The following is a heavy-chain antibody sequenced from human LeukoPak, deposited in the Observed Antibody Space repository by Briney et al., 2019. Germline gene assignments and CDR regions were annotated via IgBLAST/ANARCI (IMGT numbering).Heavy chain of an antibody. CDR3: AGGGDFDY. CDR1: GFSFSIYF. V-gene: IGHV3-21*01. CDR2: ISRTSEYI. J-gene: IGHJ4*02. Sequence: PEGSLRLSCAASGFSFSIYFMNWVRQAPGKGLEWVSSISRTSEYIHYADSVRGRFAISRDNAKNSVYLQMNSLRAEDTAVYFCAGGGDFDYWGQGILVTVSA. D-gene: IGHD3-16*01.